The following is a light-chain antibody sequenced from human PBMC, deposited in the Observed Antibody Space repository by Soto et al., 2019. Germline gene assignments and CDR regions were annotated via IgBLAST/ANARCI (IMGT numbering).Light chain of an antibody. V-gene: IGKV1-5*03. CDR1: QSISSW. Sequence: IQVTHSPSSVSASVRDRVTMTCRASQSISSWLAWYQQKPGKAPKLLIYKASSLESGVPSRFSGSGSGTEFTLTISSLQPDDFATYCCQQYNSYSTFGQGTKVDIK. J-gene: IGKJ1*01. CDR3: QQYNSYST. CDR2: KAS.